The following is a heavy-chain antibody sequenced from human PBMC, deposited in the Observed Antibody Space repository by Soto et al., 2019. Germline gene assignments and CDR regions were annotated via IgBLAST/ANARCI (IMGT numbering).Heavy chain of an antibody. V-gene: IGHV3-30*03. CDR1: GFIFSRYG. CDR2: ISYDGGER. J-gene: IGHJ4*02. Sequence: QPGGSLRLSCGGSGFIFSRYGMHWVRQAPGKGLEWVTGISYDGGERFYADSVKGRFTISRDNSKNRLDLQMSSLRPEDTAVYYCAHAGYSSSWYYFDYWGQGTLVTVSS. CDR3: AHAGYSSSWYYFDY. D-gene: IGHD6-13*01.